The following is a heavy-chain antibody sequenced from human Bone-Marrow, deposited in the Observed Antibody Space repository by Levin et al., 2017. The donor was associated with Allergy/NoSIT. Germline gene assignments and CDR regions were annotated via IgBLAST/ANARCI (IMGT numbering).Heavy chain of an antibody. J-gene: IGHJ4*02. V-gene: IGHV4-59*08. Sequence: SETLSLTCSVSGGSISSYYWSWIRQPPGKGLEWIGYIYYSGSTNYNPSLKSRVTISVDTSKNQFSLKLSSVTAADTAVYYCARLVGGIGYFDYWGQGALVTVSS. CDR2: IYYSGST. CDR3: ARLVGGIGYFDY. D-gene: IGHD3-10*01. CDR1: GGSISSYY.